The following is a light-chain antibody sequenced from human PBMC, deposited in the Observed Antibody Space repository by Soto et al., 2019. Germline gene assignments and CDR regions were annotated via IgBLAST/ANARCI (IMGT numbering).Light chain of an antibody. CDR3: QQYGPIPWT. V-gene: IGKV3-20*01. CDR1: QSVSSTY. Sequence: ETVLTQSPGTLSLSPGERAILSCRASQSVSSTYLAWYQQKPGQAPRLLIYGASSKATGIPDRFSGSGSGTDFTLTISRLEPEDFAVYYCQQYGPIPWTFGQGTKVDIK. J-gene: IGKJ1*01. CDR2: GAS.